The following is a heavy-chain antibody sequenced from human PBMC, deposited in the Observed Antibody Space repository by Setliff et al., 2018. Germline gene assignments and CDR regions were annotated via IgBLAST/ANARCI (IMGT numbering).Heavy chain of an antibody. Sequence: SETLSLTCTVSGASITNINYYWGLIRQPPGKGLEWIGSIFYSGRTFYNPSLKSRVTISVDTSKKQFSLTLSSVTAADTAVYYCARLPNYVWGSPVDYWGQGTLVTVSS. CDR3: ARLPNYVWGSPVDY. D-gene: IGHD3-16*01. CDR2: IFYSGRT. CDR1: GASITNINYY. V-gene: IGHV4-39*01. J-gene: IGHJ4*02.